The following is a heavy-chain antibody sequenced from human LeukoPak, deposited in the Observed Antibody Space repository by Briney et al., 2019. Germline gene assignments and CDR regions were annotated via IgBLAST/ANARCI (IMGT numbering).Heavy chain of an antibody. CDR1: GDSISTYY. V-gene: IGHV4-59*08. CDR3: ARGMRYFDYLFDN. D-gene: IGHD3-9*01. Sequence: PSETLSLTCTVSGDSISTYYWSWIRQHPGKGLEWIGSIYYSGSTNYNPSLKSRVTISVDTSKNQFSLKLSSVTAADTAVYFCARGMRYFDYLFDNWGQGTLVTVSS. CDR2: IYYSGST. J-gene: IGHJ4*02.